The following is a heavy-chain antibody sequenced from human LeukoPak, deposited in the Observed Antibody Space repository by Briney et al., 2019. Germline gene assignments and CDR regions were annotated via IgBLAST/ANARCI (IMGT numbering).Heavy chain of an antibody. CDR2: ISYDGSNK. J-gene: IGHJ6*02. V-gene: IGHV3-30*18. Sequence: GRSLILSCAASGFTFSSYGMHWVRQAPGKGLEWVAVISYDGSNKYYADSVKGRFTISRDNSKNTLYLQMNSLRAKDTAVYYCAKDHYGGNSEVTDYYYGMDVWGQGTTVTVSS. CDR3: AKDHYGGNSEVTDYYYGMDV. D-gene: IGHD4-23*01. CDR1: GFTFSSYG.